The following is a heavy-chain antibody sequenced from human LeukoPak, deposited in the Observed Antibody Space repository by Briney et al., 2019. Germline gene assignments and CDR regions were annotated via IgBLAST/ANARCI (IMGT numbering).Heavy chain of an antibody. CDR1: GFTFSSYS. V-gene: IGHV3-21*01. Sequence: GGSLRLSCAASGFTFSSYSVNWVRQAPGKGLEWVSSISSSSSYIYYADSVKGRFTISRDNAKNSLYLQMNSLRAEDTAVYYCAREHPSTVPGRKNYGMDVWGQGTTVTVSS. J-gene: IGHJ6*02. D-gene: IGHD6-19*01. CDR2: ISSSSSYI. CDR3: AREHPSTVPGRKNYGMDV.